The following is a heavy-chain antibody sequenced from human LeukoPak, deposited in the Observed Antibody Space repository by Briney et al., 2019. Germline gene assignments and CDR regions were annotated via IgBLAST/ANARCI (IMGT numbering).Heavy chain of an antibody. D-gene: IGHD3-16*01. CDR1: GSSISSYY. V-gene: IGHV4-59*01. Sequence: KSSETLSLTCTVSGSSISSYYWSWIRQPPGKGLEWIGYIYYSGSSNYNPSLKSRVTISADTSKSQFSLKLSSVTAADTAVYYCARGSTILGGVPFDYWGQGTLVTVSS. J-gene: IGHJ4*02. CDR3: ARGSTILGGVPFDY. CDR2: IYYSGSS.